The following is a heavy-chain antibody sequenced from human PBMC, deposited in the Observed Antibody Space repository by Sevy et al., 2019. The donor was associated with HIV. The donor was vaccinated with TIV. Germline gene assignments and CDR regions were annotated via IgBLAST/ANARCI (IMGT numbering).Heavy chain of an antibody. CDR2: ISSSGSTI. CDR3: ARGGGYCSSTSCPLTYYYGLDV. V-gene: IGHV3-11*01. D-gene: IGHD2-2*03. CDR1: GFTFSDYY. Sequence: GGSLRLSCAASGFTFSDYYMSWIRQAPGKGLEWVSYISSSGSTIYYADSVKGRSTISRDNAKNSLYLQMNSLRAEDTAVYYCARGGGYCSSTSCPLTYYYGLDVWGQGTTVTVSS. J-gene: IGHJ6*02.